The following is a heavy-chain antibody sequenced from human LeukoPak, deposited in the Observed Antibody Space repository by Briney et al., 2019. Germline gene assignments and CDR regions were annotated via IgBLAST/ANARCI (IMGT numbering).Heavy chain of an antibody. CDR3: ARGAGEQYYMDV. CDR2: FSTSSRYI. V-gene: IGHV3-21*01. CDR1: AFTFSSYT. Sequence: KPGGSVTLSCVASAFTFSSYTMNWVRQAPGKGLEWVSSFSTSSRYIYYADSVMGRFTISRDNAKNSLYLQMNSLRADDTAVYFCARGAGEQYYMDVWGKLITVTVSS. D-gene: IGHD1/OR15-1a*01. J-gene: IGHJ6*03.